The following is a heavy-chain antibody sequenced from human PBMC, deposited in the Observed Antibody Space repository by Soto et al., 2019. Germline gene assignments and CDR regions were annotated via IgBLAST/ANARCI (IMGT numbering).Heavy chain of an antibody. CDR2: INQSGST. V-gene: IGHV4-34*01. CDR3: ASRASRYCSSTSCRNN. CDR1: GGSFSGYY. D-gene: IGHD2-2*01. J-gene: IGHJ4*02. Sequence: QVQLQQWGAGLLKPSETLSLTCAVYGGSFSGYYWSWIRQPPGKGLEWIGEINQSGSTNYNPSLKSRVTISVDTSKNQFSLKLSSVTAADTAVYYCASRASRYCSSTSCRNNWGQGTLVTVSS.